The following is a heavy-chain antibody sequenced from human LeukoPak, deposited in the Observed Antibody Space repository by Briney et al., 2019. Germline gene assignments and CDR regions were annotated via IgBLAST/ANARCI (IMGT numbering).Heavy chain of an antibody. CDR2: INHSGST. V-gene: IGHV4-34*01. D-gene: IGHD1-1*01. Sequence: SETLSLTCGVYGGSFSGYYWSWIRQPPGKGLEWIGEINHSGSTNYNPSLKSRVTISVDTSKNQFSLNLNSVTAAGTAVYYCAGGGTWPTRLDYWGQGTLVTVSS. CDR3: AGGGTWPTRLDY. J-gene: IGHJ4*02. CDR1: GGSFSGYY.